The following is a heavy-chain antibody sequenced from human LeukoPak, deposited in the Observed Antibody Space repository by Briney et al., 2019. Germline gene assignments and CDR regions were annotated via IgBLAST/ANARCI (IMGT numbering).Heavy chain of an antibody. Sequence: GRSLRLSCAASGFTFSSYAMHWVRQAPGKGLEWVAVISYDGSDKYYADSVKGRFTISRDNSKNTLYLQMNSLRAEDTAVYYCARDRVVVVPAAHPGDYYYYYGMDVWGKGTTVTVSS. D-gene: IGHD2-2*01. CDR1: GFTFSSYA. CDR2: ISYDGSDK. CDR3: ARDRVVVVPAAHPGDYYYYYGMDV. V-gene: IGHV3-30*04. J-gene: IGHJ6*04.